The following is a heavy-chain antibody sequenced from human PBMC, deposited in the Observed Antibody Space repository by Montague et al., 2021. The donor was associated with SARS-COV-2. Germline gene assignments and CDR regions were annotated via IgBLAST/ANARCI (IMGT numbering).Heavy chain of an antibody. V-gene: IGHV4-39*02. CDR2: INYSGST. CDR3: GRGVVAATPVVDY. D-gene: IGHD2-15*01. J-gene: IGHJ4*02. Sequence: SETLSLTCSVSDGFVSSRSNYWGWVRQPPGKGLEWIGSINYSGSTYYNPSLKSRVYMSVDTSRNTFSLELTSVTAADTAVYYCGRGVVAATPVVDYWGRGTLVTVSS. CDR1: DGFVSSRSNY.